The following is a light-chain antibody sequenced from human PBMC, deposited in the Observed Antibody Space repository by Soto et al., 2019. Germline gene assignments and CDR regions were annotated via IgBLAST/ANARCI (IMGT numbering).Light chain of an antibody. Sequence: EIVLTQSPGTLSLSPGERATLSCRSSQSVSSNYLAWYQQKPGQAPRLLIYGASSRATGIPDRFSGSGSGTDFTLTISRRETEDFAVYYCQQYGSSPPYTFGQGTKLEIK. CDR3: QQYGSSPPYT. V-gene: IGKV3-20*01. CDR2: GAS. J-gene: IGKJ2*01. CDR1: QSVSSNY.